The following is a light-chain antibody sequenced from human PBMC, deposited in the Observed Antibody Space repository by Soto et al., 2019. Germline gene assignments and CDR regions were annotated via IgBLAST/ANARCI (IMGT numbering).Light chain of an antibody. CDR3: QHYNSDPWT. CDR2: DAS. J-gene: IGKJ1*01. V-gene: IGKV1-5*01. CDR1: QTIRRW. Sequence: DIEMTQSPSTLSASVGDRVTITCRASQTIRRWLAWYQQRPGKAPKVLIYDASTLESGVPARFSGSGSETEVTLTISSLQPEDSATYYCQHYNSDPWTFGQGTKVDIK.